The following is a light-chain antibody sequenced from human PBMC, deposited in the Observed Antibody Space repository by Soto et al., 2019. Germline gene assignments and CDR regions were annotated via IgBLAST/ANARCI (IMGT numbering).Light chain of an antibody. Sequence: QSALTQPPSASGSPGQSVTISCTGTSGGVGGYDYVSWYQQHPGKAPKLMIYEVTKRPLGVPDRFSGSKSGNTASLTVSGLQAEDEADYYCSSYAGSDNPYVFGTGTKVTV. CDR1: SGGVGGYDY. V-gene: IGLV2-8*01. J-gene: IGLJ1*01. CDR3: SSYAGSDNPYV. CDR2: EVT.